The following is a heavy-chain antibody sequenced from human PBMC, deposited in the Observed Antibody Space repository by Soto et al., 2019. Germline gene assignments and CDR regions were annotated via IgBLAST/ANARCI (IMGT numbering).Heavy chain of an antibody. Sequence: QVQLVQYGAEVKKPGSSVKVSCEASGGTFSSYAISWVRQAPGQGLEWMGGIIPIFGTANYAQKFQGRVTITADESTSTAYMELSSLRSEDTAVYYCTSGENNNWNYRYYFDYWGQGTLVTVSS. CDR1: GGTFSSYA. D-gene: IGHD1-7*01. V-gene: IGHV1-69*01. CDR3: TSGENNNWNYRYYFDY. J-gene: IGHJ4*02. CDR2: IIPIFGTA.